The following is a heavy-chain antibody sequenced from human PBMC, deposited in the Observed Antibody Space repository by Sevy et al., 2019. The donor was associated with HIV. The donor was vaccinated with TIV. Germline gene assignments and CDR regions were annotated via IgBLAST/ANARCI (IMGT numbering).Heavy chain of an antibody. CDR3: AKESSAGGTPLFDY. Sequence: GGSLRLSCTASGFTFSNYGMSWVRQAPGKRLEWVSGIVGSGAGTSYADSVKGRFTISRDNSKNTQYLQMDSLTADDTAVYYCAKESSAGGTPLFDYWGQGTLVTVSS. V-gene: IGHV3-23*01. D-gene: IGHD6-13*01. CDR1: GFTFSNYG. CDR2: IVGSGAGT. J-gene: IGHJ4*02.